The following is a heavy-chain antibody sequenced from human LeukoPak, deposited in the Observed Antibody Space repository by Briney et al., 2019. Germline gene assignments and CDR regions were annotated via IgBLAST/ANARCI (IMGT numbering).Heavy chain of an antibody. D-gene: IGHD3-10*01. Sequence: GASVKVSCKASGYTFTSYDINWVRQATGQGLEWMGWMNPNSGNTGYAQKFQGRVTMTRNTSISTAYMEPSSLRSEDTAVYYCARGHYGSGEVDPWGQGTLVTVSS. V-gene: IGHV1-8*01. J-gene: IGHJ5*02. CDR3: ARGHYGSGEVDP. CDR2: MNPNSGNT. CDR1: GYTFTSYD.